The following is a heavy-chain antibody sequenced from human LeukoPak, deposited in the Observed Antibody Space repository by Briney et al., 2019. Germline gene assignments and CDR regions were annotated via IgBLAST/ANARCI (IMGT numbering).Heavy chain of an antibody. CDR3: AKDLGFSYCGGECSLY. CDR1: GFTFSTYA. CDR2: ISNSGGST. J-gene: IGHJ4*02. V-gene: IGHV3-23*01. Sequence: PGGSLRLSCAASGFTFSTYAMSWVRQPPGKGLEWVSAISNSGGSTYYADSVKGRFTISRDNSKSTLYLQMNSLRAEDTAVYYCAKDLGFSYCGGECSLYWGQGTPVTVSS. D-gene: IGHD2-21*01.